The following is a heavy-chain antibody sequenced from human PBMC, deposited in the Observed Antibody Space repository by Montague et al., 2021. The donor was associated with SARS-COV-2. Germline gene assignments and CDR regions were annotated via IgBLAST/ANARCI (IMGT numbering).Heavy chain of an antibody. CDR2: TYYRSKWYS. D-gene: IGHD6-19*01. V-gene: IGHV6-1*01. CDR3: VRYSGWFYFDF. Sequence: CAISGDSVASNRGTWSWLRQSPSRGLELLCRTYYRSKWYSDYAPSVRGRLTVNPDASKNEFSLELNYVTPEDTAVYYCVRYSGWFYFDFWGQGTLVTVSS. J-gene: IGHJ4*02. CDR1: GDSVASNRGT.